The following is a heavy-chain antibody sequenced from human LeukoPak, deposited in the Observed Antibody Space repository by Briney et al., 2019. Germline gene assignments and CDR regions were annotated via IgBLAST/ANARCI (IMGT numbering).Heavy chain of an antibody. Sequence: ASVKVSCKASGYIFVKYGVNWVRQAPGQGLEWMGWISAYSGHTNYAQKFQGRVTMTTETSTTTVYMELRSLRFDDAAIYYCAGSSRDGVGAFYHYGMDVWGQGTTVTVSS. V-gene: IGHV1-18*01. CDR3: AGSSRDGVGAFYHYGMDV. CDR1: GYIFVKYG. J-gene: IGHJ6*02. CDR2: ISAYSGHT. D-gene: IGHD2-2*01.